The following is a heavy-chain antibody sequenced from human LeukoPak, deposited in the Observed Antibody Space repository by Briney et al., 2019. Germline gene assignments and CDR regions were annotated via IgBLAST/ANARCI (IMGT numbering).Heavy chain of an antibody. J-gene: IGHJ4*02. Sequence: SGGSLRLSCAASGFTFSSYAMHWVRQAPGKGLEWVAVISYDGSNKYYADSVKGRFTISRDNSKNTLYLQMNSLRAEDTAVYYCAREFGSGYSSYYFDYWGQGTLVTVSS. CDR3: AREFGSGYSSYYFDY. D-gene: IGHD3-22*01. V-gene: IGHV3-30-3*01. CDR1: GFTFSSYA. CDR2: ISYDGSNK.